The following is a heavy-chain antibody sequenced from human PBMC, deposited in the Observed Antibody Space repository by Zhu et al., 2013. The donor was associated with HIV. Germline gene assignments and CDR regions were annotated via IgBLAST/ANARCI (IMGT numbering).Heavy chain of an antibody. D-gene: IGHD6-6*01. Sequence: QVQFVQSGTELKKPGASVRVSCKASGYNFYNYAISWVRQAPGQGLEWMGWISVYNGKTKYAQNLQGRVTMTTDTSTSTAYMELRSLRSDDTAVYYCARDLYSTSSRPFDIWGQGTMVTVSS. CDR1: GYNFYNYA. V-gene: IGHV1-18*01. CDR2: ISVYNGKT. J-gene: IGHJ3*02. CDR3: ARDLYSTSSRPFDI.